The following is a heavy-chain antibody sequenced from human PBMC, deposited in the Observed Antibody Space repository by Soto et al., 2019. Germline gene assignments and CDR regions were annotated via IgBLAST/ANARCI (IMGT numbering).Heavy chain of an antibody. CDR2: IWYDGSNK. D-gene: IGHD3-10*01. CDR1: GFTFSSYG. V-gene: IGHV3-33*01. Sequence: QVQLVESGGGVVQPGRSLRLSCAASGFTFSSYGMHWVRQAPGKGLEWVAVIWYDGSNKYYADSVKGRFTISRDNSKNTLYLQMNSLRAEDTAVYYCARDDWNYYGSGSYRSDYYYGMDVWGQGTTVTVSS. CDR3: ARDDWNYYGSGSYRSDYYYGMDV. J-gene: IGHJ6*02.